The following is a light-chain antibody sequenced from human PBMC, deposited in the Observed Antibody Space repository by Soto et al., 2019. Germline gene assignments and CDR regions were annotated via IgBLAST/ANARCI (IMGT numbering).Light chain of an antibody. V-gene: IGKV1-39*01. CDR1: QSISNF. J-gene: IGKJ2*01. CDR2: GAS. CDR3: QQSYNTPPYT. Sequence: DIQMTQSPSSLSASVGDRVTITCRASQSISNFLTWYQQKPGKAPNLLIYGASSLQSGVPSRFSGSGAGTDFTLTIISLQPEDFATYYCQQSYNTPPYTFGQGTRLEIK.